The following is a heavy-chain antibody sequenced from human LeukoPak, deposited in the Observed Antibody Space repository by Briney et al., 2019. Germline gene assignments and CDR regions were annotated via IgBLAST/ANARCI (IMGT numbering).Heavy chain of an antibody. CDR1: GFTFDDYA. V-gene: IGHV3-9*01. CDR3: ANRNEFSGSNHFDY. J-gene: IGHJ4*02. Sequence: GGSLRLSCAASGFTFDDYAMHWVRQAPGKGLEWVSGISWNSGSIGYADSVKGRFTISRDNAKNTLYLQMNSLRAEDTAVYYCANRNEFSGSNHFDYWGQGTLVTVSS. D-gene: IGHD1-26*01. CDR2: ISWNSGSI.